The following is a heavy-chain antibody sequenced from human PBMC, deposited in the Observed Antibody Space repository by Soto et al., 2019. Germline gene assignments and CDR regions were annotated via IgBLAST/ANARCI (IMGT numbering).Heavy chain of an antibody. Sequence: QVQLVESGGGVVQPGRSLRLYCAASGFTLISYGMHWVRQAPGKGLEWVAVISYDGSNKYYADSVKGRFTISRDNSKNTMYLQMNSLRDEDTAVYYCAEGGRFGELFGYWGQGTLVTVSS. CDR2: ISYDGSNK. CDR3: AEGGRFGELFGY. V-gene: IGHV3-30*18. D-gene: IGHD3-10*01. J-gene: IGHJ4*02. CDR1: GFTLISYG.